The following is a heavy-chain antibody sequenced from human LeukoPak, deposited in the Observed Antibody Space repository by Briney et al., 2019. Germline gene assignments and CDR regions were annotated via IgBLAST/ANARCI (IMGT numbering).Heavy chain of an antibody. CDR3: AKGNWGERLDWYFDL. J-gene: IGHJ2*01. CDR2: ITGGGGST. V-gene: IGHV3-23*01. D-gene: IGHD1-26*01. Sequence: PGGSLRLSCAASGFTFSSYDMSWVRQAPGSGLEWVSGITGGGGSTYYADSVKGRFTISRDNSKNTLYLQMNSLRAEDTAVYYCAKGNWGERLDWYFDLWGRGTLVTVSS. CDR1: GFTFSSYD.